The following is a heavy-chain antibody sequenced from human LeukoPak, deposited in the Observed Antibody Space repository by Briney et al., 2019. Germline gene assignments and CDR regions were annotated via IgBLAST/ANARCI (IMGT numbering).Heavy chain of an antibody. CDR1: GFTFSSYG. J-gene: IGHJ3*02. CDR3: AREIGGSSSPGDDAFDI. D-gene: IGHD6-13*01. CDR2: ISSGSTYI. V-gene: IGHV3-21*01. Sequence: GGSLRLSCAVSGFTFSSYGMNWVRQAPGRGLEWVSSISSGSTYIYYAGSVKGRFTISRDNGKNSLYLQMNSLRAEDTAVYYCAREIGGSSSPGDDAFDIWGQGTMVTVSS.